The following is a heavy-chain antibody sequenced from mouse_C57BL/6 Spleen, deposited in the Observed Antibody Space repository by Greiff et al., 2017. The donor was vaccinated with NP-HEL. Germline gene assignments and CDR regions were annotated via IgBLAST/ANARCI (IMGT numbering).Heavy chain of an antibody. Sequence: EVQGVESGGGLVKPGGSLKLSCAASGFTFSSYAMSWVRQTPEKRLEWVATISDGGSYTYYPDNVTGRFTISRDNAKNTLDLQMSHLKSEDTAMYYWARAYEYDGYWYFDVGGTGTTVTVAS. J-gene: IGHJ1*03. CDR1: GFTFSSYA. D-gene: IGHD2-4*01. CDR3: ARAYEYDGYWYFDV. V-gene: IGHV5-4*01. CDR2: ISDGGSYT.